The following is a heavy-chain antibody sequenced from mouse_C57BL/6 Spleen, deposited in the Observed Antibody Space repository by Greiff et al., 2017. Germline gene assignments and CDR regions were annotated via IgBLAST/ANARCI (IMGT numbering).Heavy chain of an antibody. J-gene: IGHJ2*01. Sequence: QVQLQQSGPELVKPGASVKISCQASGYAFSSSWMNWVKQRPGKGLEWIGRIYTGDGDTNYNGKFKGKATLTADKSASTAYMQLSSLTSEDSAVYFCARSYGNYGFDYWGQGTTLTVSS. V-gene: IGHV1-82*01. CDR2: IYTGDGDT. D-gene: IGHD2-10*02. CDR3: ARSYGNYGFDY. CDR1: GYAFSSSW.